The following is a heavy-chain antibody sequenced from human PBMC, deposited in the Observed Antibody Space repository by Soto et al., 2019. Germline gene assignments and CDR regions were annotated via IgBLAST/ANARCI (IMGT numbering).Heavy chain of an antibody. CDR2: INPNSGGT. J-gene: IGHJ6*02. D-gene: IGHD3-3*01. CDR1: GYTFTGYY. V-gene: IGHV1-2*04. Sequence: ASVKFSCKASGYTFTGYYMHWLRQAPGQGLEWMGWINPNSGGTNYAQKFQGWVTMTRDTSISTAYMELSRLRSDDTAVYYCARGGPFGVVIIPYYYYGMDVWGQGTTVTVSS. CDR3: ARGGPFGVVIIPYYYYGMDV.